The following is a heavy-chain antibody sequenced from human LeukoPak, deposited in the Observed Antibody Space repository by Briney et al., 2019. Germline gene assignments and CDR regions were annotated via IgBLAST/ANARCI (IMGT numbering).Heavy chain of an antibody. CDR3: AKDLFGIAAAGNFDY. V-gene: IGHV3-43*02. D-gene: IGHD6-13*01. CDR2: ISGDGGGT. J-gene: IGHJ4*02. Sequence: GGSLRLSCAASGFTFDDYAMHWVRQAPGKGLEWVSLISGDGGGTYYADSVKGRFTISRDNSKNTLYLQMNSLRAEDTAVYCCAKDLFGIAAAGNFDYWGQGTLVTVSS. CDR1: GFTFDDYA.